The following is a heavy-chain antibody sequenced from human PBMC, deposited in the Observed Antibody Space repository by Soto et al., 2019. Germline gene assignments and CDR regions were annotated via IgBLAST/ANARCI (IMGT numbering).Heavy chain of an antibody. CDR1: GFIFSSYA. CDR3: AKDHPSPFSPNCIVVVTAAIPDAFDI. Sequence: RGSLRLSCAASGFIFSSYAMSWVRQAPGKGLEWASAISGSGGSTYYADSVKGRFTISRDNSKNTLYLQMNSLRAEDTAVYYCAKDHPSPFSPNCIVVVTAAIPDAFDIWGQGTMGTVSS. V-gene: IGHV3-23*01. CDR2: ISGSGGST. D-gene: IGHD2-2*01. J-gene: IGHJ3*02.